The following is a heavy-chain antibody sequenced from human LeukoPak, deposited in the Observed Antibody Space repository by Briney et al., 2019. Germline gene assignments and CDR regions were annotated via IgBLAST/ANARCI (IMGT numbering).Heavy chain of an antibody. V-gene: IGHV1-46*01. CDR2: INPSGGST. Sequence: GASVKVSCKASGYTFTGYYMHWVRQAPGQGLEWMGIINPSGGSTSYAQKFQGRVTMTRDTSTSTVYMELSSLRSEDTAVYYCARTPGLVVVTAHTPFDYWGQGTLVTVSS. D-gene: IGHD2-21*02. J-gene: IGHJ4*02. CDR1: GYTFTGYY. CDR3: ARTPGLVVVTAHTPFDY.